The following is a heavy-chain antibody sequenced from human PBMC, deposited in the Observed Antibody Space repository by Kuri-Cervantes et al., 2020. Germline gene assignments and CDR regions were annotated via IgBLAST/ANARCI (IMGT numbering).Heavy chain of an antibody. CDR3: ARRDFWSGYSDWFDP. CDR1: GGSISSYY. V-gene: IGHV4-4*07. D-gene: IGHD3-3*01. Sequence: SETLSLTCTVSGGSISSYYWSWIRQPAGKGLEWIGRIYSSGSTNYNPSLKSRVTISVDTSKNQFSLKLSSVTAADTAVYYCARRDFWSGYSDWFDPWGQGTLVTVSS. J-gene: IGHJ5*02. CDR2: IYSSGST.